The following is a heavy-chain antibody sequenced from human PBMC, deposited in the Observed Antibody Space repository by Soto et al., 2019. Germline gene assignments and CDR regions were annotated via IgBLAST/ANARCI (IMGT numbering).Heavy chain of an antibody. J-gene: IGHJ4*02. CDR1: GFTFSSYA. D-gene: IGHD3-22*01. CDR2: ISYDGSNK. V-gene: IGHV3-30-3*01. CDR3: AREYEVWVITTDFDY. Sequence: GGSLRLSCAASGFTFSSYAMHWVRLAPGKGLEWVAVISYDGSNKYYADSVKGRFTISRDNSKNTLYLQMNSLRAEDTAVYYCAREYEVWVITTDFDYWGQGTLVTVSS.